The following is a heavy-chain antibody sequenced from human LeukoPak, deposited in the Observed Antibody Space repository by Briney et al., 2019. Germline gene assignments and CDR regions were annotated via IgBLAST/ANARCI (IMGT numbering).Heavy chain of an antibody. Sequence: GGSLRLSCVASGFTFTTSGMTWVRQAPGKGLEWVSTISFSSETSYGDSVRGRFTISRDNAKNSVFLQMNSLSAEDTALYYCATDGSAWSRDHWGRGTLVTVSS. V-gene: IGHV3-21*01. J-gene: IGHJ4*02. CDR3: ATDGSAWSRDH. CDR1: GFTFTTSG. CDR2: ISFSSET. D-gene: IGHD6-19*01.